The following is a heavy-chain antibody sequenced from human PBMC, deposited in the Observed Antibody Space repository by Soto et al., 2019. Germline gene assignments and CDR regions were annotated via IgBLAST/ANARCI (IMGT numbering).Heavy chain of an antibody. CDR3: ARENWEVPLDV. J-gene: IGHJ3*01. CDR1: GGSISRGDYY. V-gene: IGHV4-30-4*01. D-gene: IGHD1-26*01. CDR2: VFYTGTT. Sequence: QVQLQESGPGLVKPSQNLSLTCTVSGGSISRGDYYWTWIRQPPGKGLECVGYVFYTGTTYYNPSLKSRVNISVDTSKNLFSLRLSSVTAADTAVYYCARENWEVPLDVWGHGTLVTVYS.